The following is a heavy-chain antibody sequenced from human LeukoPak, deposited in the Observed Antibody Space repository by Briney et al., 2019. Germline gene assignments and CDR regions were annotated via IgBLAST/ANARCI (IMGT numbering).Heavy chain of an antibody. D-gene: IGHD5-18*01. V-gene: IGHV3-30*04. Sequence: PGRSLRLSCAASGFTFRSYTMHWVRQAPGKGLEWVAVISYDGSSKYYADSVKGRFTISRDNSKNTLYLQMNSLRAEDTAVYYCARARSSYGYGDAFDIWGQGTMVTVSS. CDR1: GFTFRSYT. CDR2: ISYDGSSK. CDR3: ARARSSYGYGDAFDI. J-gene: IGHJ3*02.